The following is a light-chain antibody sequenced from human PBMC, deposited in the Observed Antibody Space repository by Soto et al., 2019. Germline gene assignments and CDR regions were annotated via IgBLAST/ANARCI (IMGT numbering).Light chain of an antibody. CDR1: QTISSW. Sequence: DIKMTQSPSTLSASVGDRVTITCRASQTISSWLAWYQQKPGKAPKLLIYDASSLESGVPSRFSGSGSGTELTLTISSLQPDDSATYYCQQYNTYSWTFGQGTKVDIK. V-gene: IGKV1-5*01. CDR2: DAS. CDR3: QQYNTYSWT. J-gene: IGKJ1*01.